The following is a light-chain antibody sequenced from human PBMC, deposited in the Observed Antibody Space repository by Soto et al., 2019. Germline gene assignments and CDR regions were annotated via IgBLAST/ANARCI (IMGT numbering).Light chain of an antibody. CDR1: VGSYNL. Sequence: VGSYNLVSWYQQHPGKAPKLMIYEVSKRPSGVSNRFSGSKSGNTASLTISWLHSEDEAAYYFWSCSGSCSYVFVPGTKVIVL. V-gene: IGLV2-23*02. CDR2: EVS. J-gene: IGLJ1*01. CDR3: WSCSGSCSYV.